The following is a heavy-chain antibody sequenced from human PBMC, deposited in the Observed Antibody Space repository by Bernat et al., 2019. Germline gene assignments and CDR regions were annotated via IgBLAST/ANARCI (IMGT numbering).Heavy chain of an antibody. CDR2: ISYDGSNK. D-gene: IGHD3-22*01. CDR3: ARDRPLGGDITMIVVVITFDFDY. CDR1: GFTFSSYA. V-gene: IGHV3-30-3*01. Sequence: QVQLVESGGGVVQPGRSLRLSCAASGFTFSSYAMHWVRQAPGKGLEWVAVISYDGSNKYYADSVKGRFTISRDNSKNTLYLQMNSLRAEDTAVYYCARDRPLGGDITMIVVVITFDFDYWDQGTLVTVSS. J-gene: IGHJ4*02.